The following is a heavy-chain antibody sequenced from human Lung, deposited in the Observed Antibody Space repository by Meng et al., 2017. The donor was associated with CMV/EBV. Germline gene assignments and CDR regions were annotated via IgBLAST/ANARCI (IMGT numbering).Heavy chain of an antibody. D-gene: IGHD3-10*01. CDR3: LRRSGGSV. V-gene: IGHV4-4*02. J-gene: IGHJ1*01. CDR2: IPHRGSS. CDR1: GNSITNHNW. Sequence: RAPAPALVRPSATRSLTCAVSGNSITNHNWWAWVRQPPGKGLEWIGEIPHRGSSAYNPSLKSRVSMSIDKSKNQFSLKLTSVTAADTAVYHCLRRSGGSVWGQGTLVTVSS.